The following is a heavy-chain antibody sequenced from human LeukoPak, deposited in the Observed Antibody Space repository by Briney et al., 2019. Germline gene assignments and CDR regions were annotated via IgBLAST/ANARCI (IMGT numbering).Heavy chain of an antibody. CDR1: GGSFSGYY. V-gene: IGHV4-34*01. Sequence: SETLSLTCAVYGGSFSGYYWSWIRQPPGKGLEWIAEINHSGSTNYNPSLKSRVTISVDTSKNQFSLKLTSVTAADTAVYYCARDLRTYYYGSGSDPSYYYGMDVWGQGTTVTVSS. D-gene: IGHD3-10*01. CDR3: ARDLRTYYYGSGSDPSYYYGMDV. CDR2: INHSGST. J-gene: IGHJ6*02.